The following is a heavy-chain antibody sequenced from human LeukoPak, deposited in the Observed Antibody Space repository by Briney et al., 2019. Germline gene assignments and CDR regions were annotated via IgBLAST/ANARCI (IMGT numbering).Heavy chain of an antibody. J-gene: IGHJ6*03. Sequence: SETLSLTCTVSGGSISSYYWSWIRQPPGKGLEWIGYIYYSGSTNYNPSLKSRVTISVDTSKNQFSLKLSSVTAADTAVYYCGRDALVGYFSYYYMDAWGKGTTVTVSS. CDR1: GGSISSYY. D-gene: IGHD2-15*01. V-gene: IGHV4-59*12. CDR3: GRDALVGYFSYYYMDA. CDR2: IYYSGST.